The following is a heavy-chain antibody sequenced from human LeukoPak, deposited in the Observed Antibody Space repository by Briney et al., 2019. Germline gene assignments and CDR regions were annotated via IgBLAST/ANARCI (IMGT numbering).Heavy chain of an antibody. CDR2: INPSGDGT. CDR1: GHTFTTYY. CDR3: AREDSSGYYNDY. D-gene: IGHD3-22*01. V-gene: IGHV1-46*01. Sequence: ASVKVSCKASGHTFTTYYVHLVRQAPGQGLEWMGVINPSGDGTNYPQRFQGRVTLTRDTSTSTVYMELSSLRSENTAVYYCAREDSSGYYNDYWGQGTLVTVSS. J-gene: IGHJ4*02.